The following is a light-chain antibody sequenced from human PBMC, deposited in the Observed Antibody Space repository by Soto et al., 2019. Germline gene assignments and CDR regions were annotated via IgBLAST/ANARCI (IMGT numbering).Light chain of an antibody. V-gene: IGLV2-23*02. CDR1: SSDVGSYYP. Sequence: QSALTQPASMSGSPGQSITISCTGTSSDVGSYYPVSWFQQHPGKAPKLIIYEVNKRPSGVSDRFSGSKSGNTASLTSSGLQAADEAEYYCCSSAGDTTFFVFGTGTKLTVL. J-gene: IGLJ1*01. CDR2: EVN. CDR3: CSSAGDTTFFV.